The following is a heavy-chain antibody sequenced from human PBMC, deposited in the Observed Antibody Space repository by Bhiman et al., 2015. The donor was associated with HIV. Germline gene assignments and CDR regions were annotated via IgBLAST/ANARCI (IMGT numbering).Heavy chain of an antibody. Sequence: VQLVESGGGVVQPGRSLRLSCAASRFTFSTYAMHWVRQAPGKGLEWVSLISSTSTTIFYADSVKGRFTISRDNAKKSLYLQMSSLRAEDTAVYYCVRGYTYSNRLLGFDYWGQGTLVTVSS. CDR3: VRGYTYSNRLLGFDY. CDR1: RFTFSTYA. D-gene: IGHD5-18*01. CDR2: ISSTSTTI. V-gene: IGHV3-21*02. J-gene: IGHJ4*02.